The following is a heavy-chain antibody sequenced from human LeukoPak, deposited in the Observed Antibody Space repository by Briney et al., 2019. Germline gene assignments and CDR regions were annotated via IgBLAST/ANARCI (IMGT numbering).Heavy chain of an antibody. CDR1: GYTFTDYY. CDR2: INPNSGGT. CDR3: ARGEGYNFLTDYYSAFDY. V-gene: IGHV1-2*02. J-gene: IGHJ4*02. D-gene: IGHD3-9*01. Sequence: GASVKVSCKASGYTFTDYYIHWVRQAPGQGLEWMGWINPNSGGTNYAQKFLGRVTMTRDTSISTAYMELSRLRSDDTAVYYCARGEGYNFLTDYYSAFDYWGQGTLVTVSS.